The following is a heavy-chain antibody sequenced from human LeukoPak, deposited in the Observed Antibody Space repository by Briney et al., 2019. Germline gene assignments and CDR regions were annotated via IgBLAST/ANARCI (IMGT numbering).Heavy chain of an antibody. J-gene: IGHJ4*02. V-gene: IGHV3-11*04. CDR1: GGSISSGTSY. CDR2: ISSSGSTI. D-gene: IGHD3-3*01. CDR3: ARGVLRFLEWSL. Sequence: LSLTCTVSGGSISSGTSYWGWIRQPPGKGLEWVSYISSSGSTIYYADSVKGRFTISRDNAKNSLYLQMNSLRAEDTAVYYCARGVLRFLEWSLWGQGTLVTVSS.